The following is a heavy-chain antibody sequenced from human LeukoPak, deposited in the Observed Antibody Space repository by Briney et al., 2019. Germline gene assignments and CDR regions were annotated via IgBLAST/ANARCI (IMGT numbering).Heavy chain of an antibody. CDR3: ARDRLRFDP. CDR1: GGSISSYY. V-gene: IGHV4-59*01. J-gene: IGHJ5*02. Sequence: SATLSLTCTVSGGSISSYYWSWIRQPPGKGLEWIGYIYYSGSTNYNPSLKSRVTISVDTSKNQFSLKLSSVTAADTAVYYCARDRLRFDPWGQGTLVTVSS. D-gene: IGHD6-25*01. CDR2: IYYSGST.